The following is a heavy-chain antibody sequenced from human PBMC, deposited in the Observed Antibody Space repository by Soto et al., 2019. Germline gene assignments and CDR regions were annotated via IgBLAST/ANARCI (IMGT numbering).Heavy chain of an antibody. CDR1: GVPFISYS. CDR2: ISSSSSTI. D-gene: IGHD5-18*01. V-gene: IGHV3-48*02. CDR3: ARVKELWSYFDY. J-gene: IGHJ4*02. Sequence: PGGSLRLSCASSGVPFISYSMNWVRQAPGKGLEWVSYISSSSSTIYYADSVKGRFTISRDNAKNSLYLQMNSLRDEDTAVYYCARVKELWSYFDYWGQGTLVTVSS.